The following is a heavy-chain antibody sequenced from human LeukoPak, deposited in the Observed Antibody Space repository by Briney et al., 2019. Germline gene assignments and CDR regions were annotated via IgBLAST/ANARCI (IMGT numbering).Heavy chain of an antibody. CDR2: INNSGGST. J-gene: IGHJ4*02. V-gene: IGHV3-23*01. CDR3: ARKYSGTNPFDY. Sequence: GGSLRLSCAASGFTLNNYAMSWVRQAPGKGLEWVSIINNSGGSTYYADSVKGRFTMSRDLSKNTLYLQMNSLRAEDTALYYCARKYSGTNPFDYWGQGTLVTVSS. D-gene: IGHD1-26*01. CDR1: GFTLNNYA.